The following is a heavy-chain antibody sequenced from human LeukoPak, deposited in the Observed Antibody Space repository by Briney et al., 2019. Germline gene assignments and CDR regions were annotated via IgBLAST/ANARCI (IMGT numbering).Heavy chain of an antibody. V-gene: IGHV3-21*01. CDR1: GFTFSSHG. Sequence: PGGSLRLSCAASGFTFSSHGMHWVRQAPGEGLEWVSSISSSSSYIYYTDSVKGRFTISRDNAKNSLYLQMNNLRAEETAIYYCARAGNPQAWNTAFHYWGQGTLVTVSS. CDR3: ARAGNPQAWNTAFHY. D-gene: IGHD1-1*01. J-gene: IGHJ4*02. CDR2: ISSSSSYI.